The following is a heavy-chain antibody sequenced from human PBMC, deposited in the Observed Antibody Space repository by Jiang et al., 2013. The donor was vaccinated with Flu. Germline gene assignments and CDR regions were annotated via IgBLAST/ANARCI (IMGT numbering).Heavy chain of an antibody. CDR1: GDSVSSNSAA. J-gene: IGHJ5*02. CDR3: ARGGSGWSVFRFDP. V-gene: IGHV6-1*01. CDR2: TYYRSKWYD. Sequence: SQTLSLTCAISGDSVSSNSAAWNWIRQPPLRGLEWLGRTYYRSKWYDDYAISVKGRITIKADTSKNQFSLQLNSVTPEDTAVYYCARGGSGWSVFRFDPWGQGTLVTVSS. D-gene: IGHD6-19*01.